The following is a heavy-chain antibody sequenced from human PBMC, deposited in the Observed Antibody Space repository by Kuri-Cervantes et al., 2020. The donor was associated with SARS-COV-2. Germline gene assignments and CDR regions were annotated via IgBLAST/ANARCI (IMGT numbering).Heavy chain of an antibody. CDR3: ATDCGSGAIYFLVGAFDI. CDR2: FDPDDGET. Sequence: ASVKVSCKVSGYTLTELYIHWVRQAPGKGLEWMGGFDPDDGETMPAQRFQGRVTMTEDKSIETAYMELSNLRSEDTAMYYCATDCGSGAIYFLVGAFDIWGQGTMVTVSS. CDR1: GYTLTELY. J-gene: IGHJ3*02. D-gene: IGHD1-26*01. V-gene: IGHV1-24*01.